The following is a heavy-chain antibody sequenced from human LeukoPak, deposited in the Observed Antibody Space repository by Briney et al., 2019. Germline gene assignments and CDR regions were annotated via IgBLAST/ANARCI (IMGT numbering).Heavy chain of an antibody. CDR1: GFTFSSYG. Sequence: GGSLRLSCAASGFTFSSYGMHWVRQAPGKGLEWVAVIWYDRSNKYYADSVKGRFTISRDNSKNTLYLQMNSLRAEDTAVYYCARVDSYGSGSYYNLGLDYWGQGTLVTVSS. J-gene: IGHJ4*02. CDR2: IWYDRSNK. V-gene: IGHV3-33*01. CDR3: ARVDSYGSGSYYNLGLDY. D-gene: IGHD3-10*01.